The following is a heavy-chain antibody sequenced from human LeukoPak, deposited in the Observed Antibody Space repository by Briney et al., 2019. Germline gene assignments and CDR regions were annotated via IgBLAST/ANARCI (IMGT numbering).Heavy chain of an antibody. Sequence: ASVKVSRKPSVYTFNRYAMHWVRQAPGHRLEWMGWINAGNGKTKYSQKFQGRVTITRDTSASTAYTELSSLRSEDTAVYYCAREGDSSSWYVLYYGMDVWGKGTTVTVSS. D-gene: IGHD6-13*01. CDR2: INAGNGKT. J-gene: IGHJ6*04. V-gene: IGHV1-3*01. CDR1: VYTFNRYA. CDR3: AREGDSSSWYVLYYGMDV.